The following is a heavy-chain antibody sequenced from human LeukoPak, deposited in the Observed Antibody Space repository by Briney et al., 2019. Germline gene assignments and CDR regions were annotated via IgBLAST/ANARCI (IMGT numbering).Heavy chain of an antibody. CDR2: IIPILGIA. J-gene: IGHJ4*02. D-gene: IGHD1-20*01. V-gene: IGHV1-69*04. Sequence: ASVKVSCKVSGGTFSSYAISWVRQAPGQGLEWMGRIIPILGIANYAQKFQGRVTITADKSTSTAYMELSSLRSEDTAVYYCARGNWNDQPVDYWGQGTLVTVSS. CDR1: GGTFSSYA. CDR3: ARGNWNDQPVDY.